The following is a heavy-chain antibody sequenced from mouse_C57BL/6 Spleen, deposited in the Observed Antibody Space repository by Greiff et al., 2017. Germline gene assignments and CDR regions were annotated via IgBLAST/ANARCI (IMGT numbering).Heavy chain of an antibody. CDR2: IHPNSGST. D-gene: IGHD1-1*01. J-gene: IGHJ1*03. CDR3: ARDGSSYSYWYFDV. V-gene: IGHV1-64*01. CDR1: GYTFTSYW. Sequence: QVQLQQSGAELVKPGASVKLSCKASGYTFTSYWMHWVKQRPGQGLEWIGMIHPNSGSTNYNEKFKSKATLTVDKSSSTAYMQLSSLTSEDSAVYYCARDGSSYSYWYFDVWGTGTTVTVSS.